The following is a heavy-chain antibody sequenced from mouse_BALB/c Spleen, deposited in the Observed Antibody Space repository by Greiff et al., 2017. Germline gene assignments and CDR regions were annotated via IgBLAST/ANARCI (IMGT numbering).Heavy chain of an antibody. J-gene: IGHJ4*01. CDR3: ARWLLHYAMDY. CDR1: GYSITSGYY. CDR2: ISYDGSN. V-gene: IGHV3-6*02. D-gene: IGHD2-3*01. Sequence: EVQLVESGPGLVKPSQSLSLTCSVTGYSITSGYYWNWIRQFPGNKLEWMGYISYDGSNNYNPSLKNRISITRDTSKNQFFLKLNSVTTEDTATYYCARWLLHYAMDYWGQGTSVTVSS.